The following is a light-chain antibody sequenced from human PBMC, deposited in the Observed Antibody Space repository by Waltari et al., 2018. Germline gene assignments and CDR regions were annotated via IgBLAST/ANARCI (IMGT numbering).Light chain of an antibody. Sequence: DIQMTQSPSSLSASVGDSVTITCRASQDISNSLAWYQQKPGKAPKLLIYKTSTLESGVPSRFSGSGSGTEFTITISSLQPDDFASYYCQQYDSNPLTFGGGTKVEV. V-gene: IGKV1-5*03. CDR1: QDISNS. CDR3: QQYDSNPLT. CDR2: KTS. J-gene: IGKJ4*01.